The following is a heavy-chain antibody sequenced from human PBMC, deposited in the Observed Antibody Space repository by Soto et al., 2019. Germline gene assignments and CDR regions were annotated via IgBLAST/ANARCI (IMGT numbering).Heavy chain of an antibody. J-gene: IGHJ5*02. CDR3: VTDWDQLSGA. CDR1: GFTFSSYW. CDR2: IKQDSSET. D-gene: IGHD1-1*01. V-gene: IGHV3-7*03. Sequence: EVVLVESGGGLVQPGGSLRLSCAASGFTFSSYWMSWARQGPGKGVEWVAVIKQDSSETYYVDSVKGRFTVSRDNAKCSLYLQINSLRVEDTAVYYCVTDWDQLSGAWGRVVLVTFSS.